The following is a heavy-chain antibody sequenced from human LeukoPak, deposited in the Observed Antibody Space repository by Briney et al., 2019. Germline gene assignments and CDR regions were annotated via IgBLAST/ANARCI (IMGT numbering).Heavy chain of an antibody. J-gene: IGHJ4*02. CDR1: GGSISSYY. CDR3: ARDPDSTNYFDY. D-gene: IGHD2/OR15-2a*01. Sequence: PSETLSLTCTVSGGSISSYYWSWIRQPAGKGLEWIGRIYTSGSTNYNPSLKSRVTMSVDTSKNQFSLKLSSVTAEDTAVYYRARDPDSTNYFDYWGQGTLVTVSS. V-gene: IGHV4-4*07. CDR2: IYTSGST.